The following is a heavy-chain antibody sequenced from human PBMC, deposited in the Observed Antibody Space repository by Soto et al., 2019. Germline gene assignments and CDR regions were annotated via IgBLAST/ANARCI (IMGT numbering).Heavy chain of an antibody. CDR2: ISGSGVST. V-gene: IGHV3-23*01. CDR3: AKDYSYDSPGYKRFDY. Sequence: EVESLESGGALVQPGGSLRLSCAASGFTFSSYAMSWVRQAPGKGLEGVSAISGSGVSTHYADSVKGRFTISRDNSKNTLYLQMNSPRADDTAVYYCAKDYSYDSPGYKRFDYWGQGTLVTVSS. CDR1: GFTFSSYA. J-gene: IGHJ4*02. D-gene: IGHD3-22*01.